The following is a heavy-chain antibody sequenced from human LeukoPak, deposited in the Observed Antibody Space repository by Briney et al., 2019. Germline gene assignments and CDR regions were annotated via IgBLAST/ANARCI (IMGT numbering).Heavy chain of an antibody. CDR1: GGSISSSNW. J-gene: IGHJ4*02. Sequence: SETLSLTCAVSGGSISSSNWWSWVRQPPGKGLEWIGEIYHSGSTNYNPSLKSRVTISVDKSKNQFSLKLSSVTAADTAVYYCARVVGATTGDSFDYWGQGTLVTVSS. CDR3: ARVVGATTGDSFDY. V-gene: IGHV4-4*02. CDR2: IYHSGST. D-gene: IGHD1-26*01.